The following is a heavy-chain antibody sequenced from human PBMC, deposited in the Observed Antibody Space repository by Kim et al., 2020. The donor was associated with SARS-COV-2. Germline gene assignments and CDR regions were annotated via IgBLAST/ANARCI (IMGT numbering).Heavy chain of an antibody. CDR1: GFTFSDYY. D-gene: IGHD2-15*01. J-gene: IGHJ6*02. Sequence: GGSLRLSCAASGFTFSDYYMSWIRQAPGKGLEWVSYISSSSSYTNYADSVKGRFTISRDNAKNSLYLQMNSLRAEDTAVYYCARGCSGGSCYYYYGMDVWGQGTTVTVSS. CDR2: ISSSSSYT. V-gene: IGHV3-11*06. CDR3: ARGCSGGSCYYYYGMDV.